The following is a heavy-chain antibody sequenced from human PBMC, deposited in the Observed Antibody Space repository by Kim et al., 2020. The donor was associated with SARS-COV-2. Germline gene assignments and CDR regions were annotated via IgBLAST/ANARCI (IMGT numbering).Heavy chain of an antibody. CDR2: ISYDGSKK. CDR3: AKGEAYCGGDCYSEYY. V-gene: IGHV3-30*18. J-gene: IGHJ4*02. Sequence: GGSLRLSCPASGFTFSSYGMHWVRQAPGKGLEWVAVISYDGSKKYYADSVKGRFTISRDNSKNTLYLQMNSLRDEDTAVYYCAKGEAYCGGDCYSEYYWGQGTLVTVSS. D-gene: IGHD2-21*02. CDR1: GFTFSSYG.